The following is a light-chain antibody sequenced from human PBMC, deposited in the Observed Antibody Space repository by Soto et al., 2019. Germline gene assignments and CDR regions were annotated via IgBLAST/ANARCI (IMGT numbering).Light chain of an antibody. V-gene: IGKV1-27*01. J-gene: IGKJ1*01. CDR3: PKYNSAPRT. Sequence: DIQMTQSPSSLSASLGDRVTITCRASQGIGNYLAWYQLQPGKVPKLLIYAASTLQSGVPSRFSGSGSGTDFTLTISILQPEDVATYFCPKYNSAPRTFGQGTKVEI. CDR1: QGIGNY. CDR2: AAS.